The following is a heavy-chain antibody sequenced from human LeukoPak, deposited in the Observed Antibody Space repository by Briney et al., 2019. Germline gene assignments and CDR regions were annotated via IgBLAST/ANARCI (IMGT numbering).Heavy chain of an antibody. CDR1: GFIFSLYL. CDR3: ARQHDYSNYVGNWFDP. Sequence: GGSLRLSCAASGFIFSLYLMSWVRQAPGKGLEWVASIKQEGSEKYYVDSVKGRFTISRDNAKNSLYLQLHSLRAEDTAVYYCARQHDYSNYVGNWFDPWGQGTLVTVSS. CDR2: IKQEGSEK. J-gene: IGHJ5*02. D-gene: IGHD4-11*01. V-gene: IGHV3-7*01.